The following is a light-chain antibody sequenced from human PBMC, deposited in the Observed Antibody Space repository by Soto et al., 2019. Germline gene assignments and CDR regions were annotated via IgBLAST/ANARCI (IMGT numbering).Light chain of an antibody. CDR3: QQRSNWPPYT. Sequence: ESVLTQSPGTLSLSPGERATLSCRASQSVSSYLAWYQQKPGQAPRLLIYDASNRATGIPARFSGSGSGTDFTLTISSLEPEDFAVYYCQQRSNWPPYTFGQGIKVDIK. CDR1: QSVSSY. V-gene: IGKV3-11*01. CDR2: DAS. J-gene: IGKJ2*01.